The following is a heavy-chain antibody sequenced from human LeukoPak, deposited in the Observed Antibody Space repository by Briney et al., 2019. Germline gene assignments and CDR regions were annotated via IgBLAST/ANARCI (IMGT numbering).Heavy chain of an antibody. CDR3: VRVAVQTQVVPAAIFFDY. V-gene: IGHV3-23*01. Sequence: GGSLRLSCAASGFTFNNYAMGWVRQAPGKGLEWVSVISGSSAGIKYADSVKGRFTISRDNSKDTLYLQMNSLSAEDTAVYYCVRVAVQTQVVPAAIFFDYWGQGTLVTVSS. J-gene: IGHJ4*02. CDR2: ISGSSAGI. CDR1: GFTFNNYA. D-gene: IGHD2-2*01.